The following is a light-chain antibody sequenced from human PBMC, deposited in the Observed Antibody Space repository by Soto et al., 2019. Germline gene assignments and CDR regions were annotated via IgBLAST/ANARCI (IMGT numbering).Light chain of an antibody. J-gene: IGLJ2*01. CDR3: SSYTRSSPLV. Sequence: QSALTQPASVSGSPGQSITISCTGTSSDVGGYNYVSWYQQHPGKAPKLMIYEVSNRPSGVSNRFSGSKSGNTASLTISGLQAEDAADYCCSSYTRSSPLVFGGGTKLTVL. CDR1: SSDVGGYNY. V-gene: IGLV2-14*01. CDR2: EVS.